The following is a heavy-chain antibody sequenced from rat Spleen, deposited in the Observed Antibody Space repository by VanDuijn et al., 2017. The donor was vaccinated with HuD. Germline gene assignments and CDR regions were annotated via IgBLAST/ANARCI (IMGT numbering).Heavy chain of an antibody. CDR3: TQQLGDWFAY. V-gene: IGHV5-27*01. CDR1: GFTFSNFY. CDR2: ISTGGGST. Sequence: EVQLVDSGGGLVQPGRSLKLSCAASGFTFSNFYMAWVRQAPTKGLEWVAYISTGGGSTYYRDSVKGRFTISRDNAKSTLYLQMDSLRSEDTATYYCTQQLGDWFAYWGQGTLVTVSS. J-gene: IGHJ3*01. D-gene: IGHD1-10*01.